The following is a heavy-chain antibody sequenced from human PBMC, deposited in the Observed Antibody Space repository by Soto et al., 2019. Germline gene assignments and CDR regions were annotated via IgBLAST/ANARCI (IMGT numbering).Heavy chain of an antibody. Sequence: GASVKVSCKASGGTFSSYAISWVRQAPGQGLEWMGGIIPIFGTANYAQKFQGRVTITADESTSTAYMELSSLRSEDTAMYYCARGYYYDSSGYYYVQNYYCGMDVWGQGTTVTVSS. V-gene: IGHV1-69*13. CDR1: GGTFSSYA. D-gene: IGHD3-22*01. CDR2: IIPIFGTA. J-gene: IGHJ6*02. CDR3: ARGYYYDSSGYYYVQNYYCGMDV.